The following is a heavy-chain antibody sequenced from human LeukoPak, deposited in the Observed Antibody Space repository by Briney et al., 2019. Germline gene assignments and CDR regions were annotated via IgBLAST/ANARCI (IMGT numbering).Heavy chain of an antibody. Sequence: PGGSLRLTCAASGFTFSSYWMSWVRQAPGKGLEWVANIKQDGGEKYYVDSVKGRFTISRDNAKNSLYLLMNSLRAEDTAVYYCARRFGEFFNSDYYMDLWGKGTTVTVSS. CDR1: GFTFSSYW. CDR2: IKQDGGEK. D-gene: IGHD3-10*01. V-gene: IGHV3-7*01. J-gene: IGHJ6*03. CDR3: ARRFGEFFNSDYYMDL.